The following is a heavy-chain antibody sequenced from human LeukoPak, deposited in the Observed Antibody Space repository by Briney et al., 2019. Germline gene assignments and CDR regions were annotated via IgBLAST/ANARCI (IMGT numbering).Heavy chain of an antibody. D-gene: IGHD3-22*01. CDR3: ARDPSYSSGYFWYFQY. V-gene: IGHV4-59*01. CDR1: GASISNFY. Sequence: SETLSLTCTVSGASISNFYWSWIRQPPGKGLEWIGYMYYGGSTKYNPSLKSRATISEDTSKNQFSLKLSSVTAADTAVYYCARDPSYSSGYFWYFQYWGQGTLVTVSS. CDR2: MYYGGST. J-gene: IGHJ1*01.